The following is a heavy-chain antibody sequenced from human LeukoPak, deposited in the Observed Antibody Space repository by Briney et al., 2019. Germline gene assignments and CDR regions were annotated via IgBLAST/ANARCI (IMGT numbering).Heavy chain of an antibody. CDR3: AKADGSYKTLIDY. CDR1: GFTFSICA. Sequence: PGGSLRLSCAASGFTFSICAMNWVRQASGKGLEWVSGISGSGSSTYYADSVKGRFTISRDSSKNTVYLQMNSLRAEDTARYYCAKADGSYKTLIDYWGQGTLVTVSS. J-gene: IGHJ4*02. D-gene: IGHD3-10*01. CDR2: ISGSGSST. V-gene: IGHV3-23*01.